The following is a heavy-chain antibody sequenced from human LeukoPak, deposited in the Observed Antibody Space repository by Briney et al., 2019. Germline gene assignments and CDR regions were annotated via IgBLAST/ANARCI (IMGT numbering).Heavy chain of an antibody. CDR2: ISSSSSYI. Sequence: GGSLRLSCAASGFTFSSYNMNWVRQAPGKRLEWVSSISSSSSYIYCADSVKGRFTISRDNAKNSLYLQMNSLRAEDTAVYYCARDSLAARGYSYGYPDYWGQGTLVTVSS. CDR3: ARDSLAARGYSYGYPDY. D-gene: IGHD5-18*01. J-gene: IGHJ4*02. CDR1: GFTFSSYN. V-gene: IGHV3-21*01.